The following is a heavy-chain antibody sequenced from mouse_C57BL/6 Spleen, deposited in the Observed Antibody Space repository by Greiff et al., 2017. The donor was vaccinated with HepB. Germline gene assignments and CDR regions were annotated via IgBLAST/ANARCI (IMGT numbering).Heavy chain of an antibody. D-gene: IGHD2-4*01. CDR2: ISYDGSN. V-gene: IGHV3-6*01. CDR3: ARVGDYDVDYYAMDY. J-gene: IGHJ4*01. CDR1: GYSITSGYY. Sequence: EVKLVESGPGLVKPSQSLSLTCSVTGYSITSGYYWNWIRQFPGNKLEWMGYISYDGSNNYNPSLKNRISITRDTSKNQFFLKLNSVTTEDTATYYCARVGDYDVDYYAMDYWGQGTSVTVSS.